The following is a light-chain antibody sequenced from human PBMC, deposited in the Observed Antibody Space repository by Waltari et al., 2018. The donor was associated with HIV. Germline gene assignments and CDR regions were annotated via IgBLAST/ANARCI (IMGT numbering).Light chain of an antibody. Sequence: QSVLTQPPSVSAAPGQRVTISCTGSRSNIGAGYDVHWYQHLPGTAPKLLIYDNNKRPSGVPDRFSGSKSGTSASLAITGLQAEDEADYYCQSYDSSLSGVIFGGGTKLTVL. CDR3: QSYDSSLSGVI. V-gene: IGLV1-40*01. CDR2: DNN. CDR1: RSNIGAGYD. J-gene: IGLJ2*01.